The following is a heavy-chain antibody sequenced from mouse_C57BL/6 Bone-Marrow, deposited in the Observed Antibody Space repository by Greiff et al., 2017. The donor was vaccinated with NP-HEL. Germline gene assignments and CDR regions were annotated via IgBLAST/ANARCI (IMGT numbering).Heavy chain of an antibody. Sequence: EVKLMESGGGLVKPGGSLKLSCAASGFTFSSYAMSWVRQTPEKRLEWVATISDGGSYTYYPDNVKGRFTISRDTAKNNLYLQMSHLKSEDTAMYYCAREGLLRYFDYWGQGTTLTVSS. J-gene: IGHJ2*01. CDR1: GFTFSSYA. D-gene: IGHD1-1*01. CDR3: AREGLLRYFDY. CDR2: ISDGGSYT. V-gene: IGHV5-4*01.